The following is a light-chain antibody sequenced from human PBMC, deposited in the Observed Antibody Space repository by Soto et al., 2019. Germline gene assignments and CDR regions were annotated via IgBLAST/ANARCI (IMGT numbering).Light chain of an antibody. Sequence: VLTQPPSVSVAPGQTARITCEGNNIEIKSVHWYQQKPGQAPVLVVYDDGDRTTGIPERFSGSKSGNTATLTTSRVEAGDEADYYCQVWDTTNPVIFGGGTKLTVL. CDR3: QVWDTTNPVI. CDR2: DDG. CDR1: NIEIKS. J-gene: IGLJ2*01. V-gene: IGLV3-21*02.